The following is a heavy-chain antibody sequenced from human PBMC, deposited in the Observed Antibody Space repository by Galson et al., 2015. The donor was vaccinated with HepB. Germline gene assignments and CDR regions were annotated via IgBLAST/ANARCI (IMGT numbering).Heavy chain of an antibody. CDR2: IYTSGST. Sequence: LSLTCTVSGVSINPYYWSWIRQPAGKGLEWVGRIYTSGSTVYNPSLKSRLTLSLDTSRNQISLQLTSVTAADTAVYYCARGTVFTGGDDYWGQGTLVIVSS. D-gene: IGHD2-21*01. J-gene: IGHJ4*02. CDR3: ARGTVFTGGDDY. CDR1: GVSINPYY. V-gene: IGHV4-4*07.